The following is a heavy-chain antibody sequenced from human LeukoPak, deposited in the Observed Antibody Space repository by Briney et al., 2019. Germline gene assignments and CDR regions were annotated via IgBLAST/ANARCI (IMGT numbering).Heavy chain of an antibody. D-gene: IGHD1-26*01. CDR3: ARAGFLLGLDY. J-gene: IGHJ4*02. Sequence: KPSETLSLTCAVYGGSFSGYYWSWIRQPPGKGLEWIGEINHSGSTNYNPSLKSRVTISVDTSKNQFSLKLSSVTAADTAVYYCARAGFLLGLDYWGQGTLVTVSS. V-gene: IGHV4-34*01. CDR2: INHSGST. CDR1: GGSFSGYY.